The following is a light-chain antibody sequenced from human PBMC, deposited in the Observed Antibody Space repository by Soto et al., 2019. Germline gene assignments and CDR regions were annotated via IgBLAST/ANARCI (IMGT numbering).Light chain of an antibody. CDR3: QYYASSVSKVV. J-gene: IGLJ2*01. Sequence: QSVLTQPPSVSGAPGQRVTISCTGSSSNIGAGYDVHWYQQLPGTAPKLLIYGNSNRPSGVPDRFSGSKSDTSASLAITGLQDEDEADYYCQYYASSVSKVVFGGGTKLTVL. CDR2: GNS. V-gene: IGLV1-40*01. CDR1: SSNIGAGYD.